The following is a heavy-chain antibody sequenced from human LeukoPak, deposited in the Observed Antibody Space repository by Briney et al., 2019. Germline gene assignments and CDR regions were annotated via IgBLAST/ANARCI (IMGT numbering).Heavy chain of an antibody. CDR1: GITFSDYD. D-gene: IGHD6-19*01. CDR2: ITGSSSSK. Sequence: GGSLRLSCAASGITFSDYDMNWIRQAPGTGLEWVSYITGSSSSKYYADSVKGRFTISRDNAKNSLYLQMNSLRAEDTAVYYCARPTTSGWYPHWGQGTMVTVSS. CDR3: ARPTTSGWYPH. J-gene: IGHJ3*01. V-gene: IGHV3-48*01.